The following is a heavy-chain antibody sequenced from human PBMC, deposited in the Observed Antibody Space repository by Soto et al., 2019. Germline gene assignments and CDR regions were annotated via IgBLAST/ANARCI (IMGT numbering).Heavy chain of an antibody. CDR3: VGNGWDSSSWDPSTY. J-gene: IGHJ4*02. CDR2: ISSSGSTI. D-gene: IGHD6-13*01. CDR1: GFTFSSYE. Sequence: GGSLRLSCAASGFTFSSYEMNWVRQAPGKGLEWVSYISSSGSTIYYADSVKGRFTISRDNAKNSLYLQMNSLRAEDTAVYYCVGNGWDSSSWDPSTYWGQGTLVTVSS. V-gene: IGHV3-48*03.